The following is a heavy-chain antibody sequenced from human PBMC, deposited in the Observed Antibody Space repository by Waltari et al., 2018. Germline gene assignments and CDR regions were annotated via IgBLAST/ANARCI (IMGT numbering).Heavy chain of an antibody. Sequence: EVQLVESGGGLVQPGRSLRLSCTGSGFTFGEYAVHWVRQPPGKGLEWVSGRYLGTGVTGYADSVKGRFTISRDNAKNALNLQMDSLRAEDTAFYYCGKDMSPGGLDNWGQGILVTVSS. CDR3: GKDMSPGGLDN. J-gene: IGHJ4*02. CDR2: RYLGTGVT. D-gene: IGHD2-15*01. V-gene: IGHV3-9*01. CDR1: GFTFGEYA.